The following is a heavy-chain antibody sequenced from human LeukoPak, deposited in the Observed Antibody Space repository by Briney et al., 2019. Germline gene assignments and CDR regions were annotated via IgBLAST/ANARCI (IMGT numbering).Heavy chain of an antibody. Sequence: SQTLSLTCPVSGGSISSGGYYWSWLRQHPGKVLEWIGYIYYSGSTYYNPSLKSRVTISVDTSKNQFSLKLSSVTAADTAVYHCARTSDSSGYYYGEYFQHWGQGTLVTVSS. V-gene: IGHV4-31*03. D-gene: IGHD3-22*01. J-gene: IGHJ1*01. CDR2: IYYSGST. CDR1: GGSISSGGYY. CDR3: ARTSDSSGYYYGEYFQH.